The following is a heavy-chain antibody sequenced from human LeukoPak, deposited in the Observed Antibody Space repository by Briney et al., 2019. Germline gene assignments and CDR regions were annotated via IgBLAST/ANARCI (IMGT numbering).Heavy chain of an antibody. CDR3: TRDRNIVVVPAVQGY. Sequence: GGSLRLSCTTSGFTFGDYALNWVRQAPGKGLEWVGFIRSKAYGGTTEYAASVKGRFTISRDDSKSIAYLQMNSLKTEDTAVYYCTRDRNIVVVPAVQGYWGQGTLVTVSS. CDR1: GFTFGDYA. CDR2: IRSKAYGGTT. J-gene: IGHJ4*02. D-gene: IGHD2-2*01. V-gene: IGHV3-49*04.